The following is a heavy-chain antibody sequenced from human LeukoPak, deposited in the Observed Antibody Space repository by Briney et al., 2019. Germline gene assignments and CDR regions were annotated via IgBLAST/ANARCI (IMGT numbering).Heavy chain of an antibody. V-gene: IGHV3-53*01. CDR1: GFTVSSNY. D-gene: IGHD6-19*01. Sequence: GGSLRLSCAASGFTVSSNYMSWVRQGPGKRLECVSVISSDGDTYYADSVKGRFTISRDNSKNTLSLQMNSLRAEDTAVYYCAGDKTTSGWYEFDYWGQGTLVTVSS. CDR2: ISSDGDT. CDR3: AGDKTTSGWYEFDY. J-gene: IGHJ4*02.